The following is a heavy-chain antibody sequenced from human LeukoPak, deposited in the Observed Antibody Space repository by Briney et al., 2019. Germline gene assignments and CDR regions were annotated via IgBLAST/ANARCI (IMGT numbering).Heavy chain of an antibody. Sequence: GGSLRLSCAASGFTFSSYEMNWVRQAPGKGLEWVSYISSSGSTIYYADSVKGRFTISRDNAKNSQYLQMNSLRAEDTAVYYCARDRAPSGSYFFDYWGRGTLVTVSS. J-gene: IGHJ4*02. CDR1: GFTFSSYE. CDR2: ISSSGSTI. CDR3: ARDRAPSGSYFFDY. V-gene: IGHV3-48*03. D-gene: IGHD1-26*01.